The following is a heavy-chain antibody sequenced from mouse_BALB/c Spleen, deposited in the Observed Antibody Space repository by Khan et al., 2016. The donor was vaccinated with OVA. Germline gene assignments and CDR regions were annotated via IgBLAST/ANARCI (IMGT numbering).Heavy chain of an antibody. CDR1: GYTFTSYT. V-gene: IGHV1-4*01. D-gene: IGHD2-14*01. J-gene: IGHJ3*01. CDR2: LTPSNDYT. CDR3: VREGAYYRSDGWFAY. Sequence: QVQLKESGAELARPGASLKMSCKASGYTFTSYTIHWVRQRPGQTLEWIGHLTPSNDYTNYNQNFKDKATLIVDKSSSTAYMQLSSLTSEDSAVYYCVREGAYYRSDGWFAYWGQGTLVTVAA.